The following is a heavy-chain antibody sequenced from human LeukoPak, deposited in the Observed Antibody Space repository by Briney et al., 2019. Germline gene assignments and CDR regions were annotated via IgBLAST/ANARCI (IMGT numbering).Heavy chain of an antibody. CDR2: ISSSSSYI. V-gene: IGHV3-21*01. CDR3: ARNPDGGPYCGGDCYSYGMDV. J-gene: IGHJ6*02. D-gene: IGHD2-21*02. Sequence: PGGSLRLSCAASGFTFSSCGMHWVRQAPGKGLEWVSSISSSSSYIYYADSVKGRFTISRDNAKNSLYLQMNSLRAEDTAVYYCARNPDGGPYCGGDCYSYGMDVWGQGTTVTVSS. CDR1: GFTFSSCG.